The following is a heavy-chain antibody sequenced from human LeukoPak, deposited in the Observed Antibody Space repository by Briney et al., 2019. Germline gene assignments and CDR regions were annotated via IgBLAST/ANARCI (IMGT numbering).Heavy chain of an antibody. J-gene: IGHJ4*02. CDR1: GGSISSGGYY. V-gene: IGHV4-31*03. CDR3: ARVSGLWGLDY. CDR2: IYYSGST. Sequence: PSETLSLTCTVSGGSISSGGYYWSWIRQHPVKGLEWIGYIYYSGSTYYNPSLKSRVTISVDTSKNQFSLKLSSVTAADTAVYYCARVSGLWGLDYWGQGTLVTVSS. D-gene: IGHD3-16*01.